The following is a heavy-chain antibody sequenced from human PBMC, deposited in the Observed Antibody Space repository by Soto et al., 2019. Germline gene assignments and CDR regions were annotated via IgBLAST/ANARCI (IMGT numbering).Heavy chain of an antibody. D-gene: IGHD4-4*01. CDR3: GHRLDDSRNSI. CDR2: IYSNDDK. J-gene: IGHJ3*02. V-gene: IGHV2-5*01. Sequence: SGPTLVNPTQTLTLTCTFSGFSLSSSGLGVEWVRQPPGKALEWLALIYSNDDKRYSPSVKSRLTITKDTSKNRVVLTMTNMDPVDTATYYCGHRLDDSRNSIWGQGTMVTVSS. CDR1: GFSLSSSGLG.